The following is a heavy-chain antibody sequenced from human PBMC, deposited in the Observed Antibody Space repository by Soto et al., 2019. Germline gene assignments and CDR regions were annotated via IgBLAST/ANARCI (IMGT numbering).Heavy chain of an antibody. CDR2: MNPNSGNT. CDR3: ARGNFITGTTRSWFDP. J-gene: IGHJ5*02. CDR1: GYTFTSYD. D-gene: IGHD1-7*01. Sequence: QVQLVQSGAEVKKPGASVKVSCKASGYTFTSYDINWVRQATGQGLEWMGWMNPNSGNTGYAQKFQGRVTMTRNTSISTAYMDLSSLRSEDTAVYYCARGNFITGTTRSWFDPWGQGTLVTVSS. V-gene: IGHV1-8*01.